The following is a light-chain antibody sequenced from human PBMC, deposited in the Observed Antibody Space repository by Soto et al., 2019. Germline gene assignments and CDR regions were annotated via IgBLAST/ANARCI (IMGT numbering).Light chain of an antibody. Sequence: QSALTQPPSASGSPGQSVTISCTGTSSDVGGYNYVSWYQQHPGKAPKLMIYEVNKRPSGVPDRFSGSKSGNTASLTVSGLQAADEADYYCSSYAGSNIFFGTGTKLTVL. J-gene: IGLJ1*01. CDR1: SSDVGGYNY. CDR3: SSYAGSNIF. V-gene: IGLV2-8*01. CDR2: EVN.